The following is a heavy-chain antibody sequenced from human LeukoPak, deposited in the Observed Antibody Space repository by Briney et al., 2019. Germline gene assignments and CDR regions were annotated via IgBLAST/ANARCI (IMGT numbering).Heavy chain of an antibody. CDR3: ARGGRGSAAVVAPRSFDI. CDR1: GFTVSSIH. D-gene: IGHD3-22*01. CDR2: TYTAGNS. Sequence: GGSLRLSCAASGFTVSSIHMGWVRQAPGKGLEWVSVTYTAGNSYYADSVKGRFIISRDISKNTLYLQMNSLRAEDSALYYCARGGRGSAAVVAPRSFDIWGQGTMVTVSS. V-gene: IGHV3-53*01. J-gene: IGHJ3*02.